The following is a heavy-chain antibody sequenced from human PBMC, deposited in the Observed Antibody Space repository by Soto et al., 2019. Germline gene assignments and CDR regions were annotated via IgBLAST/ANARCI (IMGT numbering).Heavy chain of an antibody. CDR2: ISSRGSSI. V-gene: IGHV3-11*01. D-gene: IGHD5-18*01. J-gene: IGHJ6*02. Sequence: GGSLRLSCAVSGFNFSDYYMSWIRQAPGKGLEWVSYISSRGSSIYYADSVKGRFTISRDNAKNSLYLQMNGLRAEDTAVYYCAREDTAMVIPSPYYYYGMDVWGQGTTVTVSS. CDR1: GFNFSDYY. CDR3: AREDTAMVIPSPYYYYGMDV.